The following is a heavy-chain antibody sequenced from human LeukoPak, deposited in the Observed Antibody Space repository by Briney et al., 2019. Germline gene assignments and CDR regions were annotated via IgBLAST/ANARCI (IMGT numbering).Heavy chain of an antibody. J-gene: IGHJ4*02. CDR3: AKRVVITRSSYYFDY. CDR1: GFTFSNYA. D-gene: IGHD3-22*01. CDR2: IPSSGGDT. V-gene: IGHV3-23*01. Sequence: GGSLRLSCAASGFTFSNYAMSWVRRAPGKGLEWVSAIPSSGGDTYYADSVKGRFTISRDNSKSTLYLQMNSLRAEDTAVYFCAKRVVITRSSYYFDYWGQGTLVTVSS.